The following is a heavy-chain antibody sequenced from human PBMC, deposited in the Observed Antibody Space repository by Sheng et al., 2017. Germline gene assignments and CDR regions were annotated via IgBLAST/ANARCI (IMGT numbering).Heavy chain of an antibody. D-gene: IGHD4-17*01. CDR2: IIPMFGSA. Sequence: LVQSGAEVRKPGSSVKVSCKASGGTFSSYAISWVRQAPGQGLEWMGGIIPMFGSAIYAQKFHDRVTITADESTSTAYMELSSLRSEDTAVYYCATLPDTTYRYYYGMDVWDQGP. CDR1: GGTFSSYA. CDR3: ATLPDTTYRYYYGMDV. J-gene: IGHJ6*02. V-gene: IGHV1-69*01.